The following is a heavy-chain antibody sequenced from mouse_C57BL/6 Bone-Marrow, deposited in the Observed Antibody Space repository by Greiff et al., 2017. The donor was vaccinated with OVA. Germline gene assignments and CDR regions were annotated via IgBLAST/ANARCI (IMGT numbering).Heavy chain of an antibody. V-gene: IGHV1-64*01. CDR1: GYTFTIYW. D-gene: IGHD2-4*01. CDR3: ARSGLRPLMHY. Sequence: QVQLQQPGAELVKPVASLKVSYSASGYTFTIYWMHWVKQRPGQGLEWIGMIHPNSGSTNYNEKFKSKATLTVDKSSSTAYMQLSSLTSEDSAVYYCARSGLRPLMHYWGQGTSSTVSS. J-gene: IGHJ4*01. CDR2: IHPNSGST.